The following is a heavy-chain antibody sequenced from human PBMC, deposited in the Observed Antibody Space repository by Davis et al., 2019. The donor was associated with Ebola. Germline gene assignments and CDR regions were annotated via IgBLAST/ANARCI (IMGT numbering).Heavy chain of an antibody. CDR3: ARVGRSYGSYYFDY. D-gene: IGHD5-18*01. V-gene: IGHV1-46*01. CDR2: INPSGGST. CDR1: GYTFTSYY. Sequence: ASVKVSCKASGYTFTSYYMHWVRQAPGQGLEWMGIINPSGGSTSYAQKFQGRVTMTRDTSTSTAYMELSRLRSDDTAVYYCARVGRSYGSYYFDYWGQGTLVTVSS. J-gene: IGHJ4*02.